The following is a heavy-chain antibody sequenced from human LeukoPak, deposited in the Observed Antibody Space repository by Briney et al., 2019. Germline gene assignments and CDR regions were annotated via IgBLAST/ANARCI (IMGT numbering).Heavy chain of an antibody. J-gene: IGHJ4*02. V-gene: IGHV4-34*01. D-gene: IGHD6-13*01. CDR3: ARVLGYSSNSYVGRYFNF. CDR1: GGSFSGYY. Sequence: PSGTLSLTCAVYGGSFSGYYWSWIRQSPGKGLEWIGEINHSGSTNYNPSLKSRVTISVDTSKNQFSLRLSSVTAADTAVYYCARVLGYSSNSYVGRYFNFWSQGTLVTVSS. CDR2: INHSGST.